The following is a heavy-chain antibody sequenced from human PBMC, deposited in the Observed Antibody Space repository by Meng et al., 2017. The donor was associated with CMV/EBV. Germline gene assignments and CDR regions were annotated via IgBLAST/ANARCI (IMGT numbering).Heavy chain of an antibody. J-gene: IGHJ2*01. Sequence: SVKVSCKASGGTFSSYVLNWVRQASGQGLEWMGGLIPMLDTPEYAQKFQGRVTITADKSTSTAYMELTSLTSDDTAVYYCAKRDGRSPWYFDLWGRGTLVTVSS. V-gene: IGHV1-69*10. CDR1: GGTFSSYV. CDR2: LIPMLDTP. CDR3: AKRDGRSPWYFDL. D-gene: IGHD3-16*01.